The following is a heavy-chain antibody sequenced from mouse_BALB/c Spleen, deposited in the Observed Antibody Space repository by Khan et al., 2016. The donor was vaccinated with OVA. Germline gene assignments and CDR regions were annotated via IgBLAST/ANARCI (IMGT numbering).Heavy chain of an antibody. CDR3: ARGYWYFDV. Sequence: QIQLVQSGPELKKPGETVKISCKASGYTFTNYGMNWVKQPPGKGLKWMGWINTYTGEPTYVDDFKGRFAFSLETSASTSYLQINNLKHEDTATYFCARGYWYFDVWGAGTTVTVSS. CDR2: INTYTGEP. CDR1: GYTFTNYG. J-gene: IGHJ1*01. V-gene: IGHV9-3-1*01. D-gene: IGHD2-2*01.